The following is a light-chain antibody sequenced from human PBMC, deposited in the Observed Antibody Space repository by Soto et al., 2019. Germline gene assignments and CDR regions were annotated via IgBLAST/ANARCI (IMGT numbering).Light chain of an antibody. CDR3: QQYNNWPAT. V-gene: IGKV3D-15*01. Sequence: EIVMTQSPATLSVSPGERATLSCRASQSVSGNLAWYQQKPGQAPRLLIYDASNRAAGIPARFSGSGSGTEFTLTISSLQSEDFAVYCCQQYNNWPATFGQGTKVDI. J-gene: IGKJ1*01. CDR1: QSVSGN. CDR2: DAS.